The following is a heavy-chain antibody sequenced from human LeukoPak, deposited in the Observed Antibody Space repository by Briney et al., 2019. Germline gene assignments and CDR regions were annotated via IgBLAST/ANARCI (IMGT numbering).Heavy chain of an antibody. CDR1: GFTFSSYG. Sequence: PGGSLRLSCAASGFTFSSYGMHWVRQAPGKGLEWVAVIWYDGSNKYYADSVKGRFTISRGNSKNTLYLQMNSLRAEDTAVYYCARDERPYYYDSSGYYYNWGQGTLVTVSS. CDR3: ARDERPYYYDSSGYYYN. V-gene: IGHV3-33*01. D-gene: IGHD3-22*01. CDR2: IWYDGSNK. J-gene: IGHJ4*02.